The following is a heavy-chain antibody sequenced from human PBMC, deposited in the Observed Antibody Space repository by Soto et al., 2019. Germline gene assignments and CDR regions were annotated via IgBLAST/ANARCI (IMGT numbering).Heavy chain of an antibody. Sequence: QLQLQESGSGLVKPSQTLSLTCAVSGGSISSGGYSWSWIRQPPGKGLEWIGYIYHSGSTYYNPSLKSRVTISVDRSKNQFSLKLSSVTAEDTAGYSCARVPDRWGQGTLVTVSS. CDR1: GGSISSGGYS. CDR3: ARVPDR. D-gene: IGHD2-2*01. J-gene: IGHJ5*02. V-gene: IGHV4-30-2*01. CDR2: IYHSGST.